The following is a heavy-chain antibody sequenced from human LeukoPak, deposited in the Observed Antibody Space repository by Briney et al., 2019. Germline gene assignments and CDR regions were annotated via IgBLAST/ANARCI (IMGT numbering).Heavy chain of an antibody. J-gene: IGHJ4*02. Sequence: ASVKVSCKASGYTFTSYGISWVRQAPGQGLEWMGWISAYNGNTNYAQKLQGRVTMTTDTSTSTAYMELRSLRSDDTAVYYCARTFGYYDSSGHLDYWGQGTLVTVS. CDR1: GYTFTSYG. V-gene: IGHV1-18*01. CDR3: ARTFGYYDSSGHLDY. CDR2: ISAYNGNT. D-gene: IGHD3-22*01.